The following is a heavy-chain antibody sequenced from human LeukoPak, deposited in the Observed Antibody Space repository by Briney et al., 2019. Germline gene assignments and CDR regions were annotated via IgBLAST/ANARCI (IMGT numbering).Heavy chain of an antibody. CDR3: ARLKRCSSSCSAFDI. D-gene: IGHD6-13*01. CDR1: GGSISSYY. J-gene: IGHJ3*02. V-gene: IGHV4-59*08. Sequence: SETLSLTCTVSGGSISSYYWSWIRQPPGKGLEWIGYIYYSGSTNYNPSLKSRVTISVDTSKNQFSLKLSSVTAADTAVYYCARLKRCSSSCSAFDIWGQGTMVTVSS. CDR2: IYYSGST.